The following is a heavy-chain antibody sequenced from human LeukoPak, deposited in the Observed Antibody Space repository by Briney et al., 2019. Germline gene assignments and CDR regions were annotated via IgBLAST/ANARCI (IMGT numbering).Heavy chain of an antibody. D-gene: IGHD6-19*01. Sequence: SETLSLTCTVSGGSISSGRYYWSWIRQPAGKGLEWIGQIDASGSTNYNPSLKSRVTISVDTPKNQFSLRLTSVTAADTAVYYCARGLRDTSGWWAWFDPWGQGTLVTV. V-gene: IGHV4-61*09. CDR1: GGSISSGRYY. J-gene: IGHJ5*02. CDR3: ARGLRDTSGWWAWFDP. CDR2: IDASGST.